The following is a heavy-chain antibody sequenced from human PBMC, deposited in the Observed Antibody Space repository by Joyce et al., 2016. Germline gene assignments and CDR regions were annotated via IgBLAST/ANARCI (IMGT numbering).Heavy chain of an antibody. CDR2: LYTSGAT. Sequence: QAQLQESGPRLVKPSETLSLTCRVSGGSLSGHYWSWIGEAAGKGLEWIGRLYTSGATSYNPSLKGRVIISADTAKDQFSLTVRSVTAADTAVYYCARDRPSGSYFDDWGQGILVSVSS. J-gene: IGHJ4*02. CDR3: ARDRPSGSYFDD. CDR1: GGSLSGHY. D-gene: IGHD3-10*01. V-gene: IGHV4-4*07.